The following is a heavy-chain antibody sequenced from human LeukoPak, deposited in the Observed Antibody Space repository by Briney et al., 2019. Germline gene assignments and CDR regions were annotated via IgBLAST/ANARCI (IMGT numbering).Heavy chain of an antibody. V-gene: IGHV4-61*02. J-gene: IGHJ6*02. CDR1: GGSISSGSYY. CDR2: IYTSGST. Sequence: PSETLSLTCTVSGGSISSGSYYWSWIRQPAGKGLEWIGRIYTSGSTNYNPSLKSRVTISVDTSENQFSLKLSSVTAADTAVYYCAREARSSWYYYYYGMDVWGQGTTVTVSS. CDR3: AREARSSWYYYYYGMDV. D-gene: IGHD6-13*01.